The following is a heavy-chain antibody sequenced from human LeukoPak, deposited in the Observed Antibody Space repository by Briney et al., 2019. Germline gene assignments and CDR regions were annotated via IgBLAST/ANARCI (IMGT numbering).Heavy chain of an antibody. Sequence: GASVKVSCKASGYTFTSYDINWVRQATGQGLEWMGWMNPNSGNTGYAQKFQGRVTMTRNTSISTAYMELSSLRSDDTAVYYCATYSQPLSDDAFDIWGQGTMVTVSS. D-gene: IGHD2-2*01. CDR2: MNPNSGNT. CDR3: ATYSQPLSDDAFDI. CDR1: GYTFTSYD. V-gene: IGHV1-8*01. J-gene: IGHJ3*02.